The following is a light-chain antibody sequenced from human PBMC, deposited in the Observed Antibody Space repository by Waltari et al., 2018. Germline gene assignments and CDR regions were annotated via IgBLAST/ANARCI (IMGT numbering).Light chain of an antibody. V-gene: IGKV4-1*01. CDR2: WAS. J-gene: IGKJ5*01. Sequence: DIVMTQSPDSLAVSLGERATINCKSSQSVLYSSNNKNYLAWYQQKPGQPPKLLISWASTRESGVPDRFSGSGSGTDFTLTISSLRAEDVAVYYCQQYYSTPPVTFGQGTRLEIK. CDR3: QQYYSTPPVT. CDR1: QSVLYSSNNKNY.